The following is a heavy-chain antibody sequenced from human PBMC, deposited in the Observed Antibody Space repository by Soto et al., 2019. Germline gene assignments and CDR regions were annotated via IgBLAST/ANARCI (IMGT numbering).Heavy chain of an antibody. CDR3: AREFGDGYNYPYYYFGMDV. D-gene: IGHD2-21*01. CDR1: GVSISSYY. CDR2: IYYSGST. Sequence: SETLSLTWTVSGVSISSYYWTWIRQPPGKGLEWIGYIYYSGSTNYNPSLKSRVTISVDTSKNQFSLKLSSVTAADTAVYYCAREFGDGYNYPYYYFGMDVWGQGTTVTVSS. V-gene: IGHV4-59*01. J-gene: IGHJ6*02.